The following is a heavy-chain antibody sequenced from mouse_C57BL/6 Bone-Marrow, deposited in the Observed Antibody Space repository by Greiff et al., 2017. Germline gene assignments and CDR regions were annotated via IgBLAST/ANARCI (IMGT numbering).Heavy chain of an antibody. V-gene: IGHV1-50*01. CDR1: GYTFTSYW. Sequence: QVQLQQPGAELVKPGASVKLSCKASGYTFTSYWMQWVKQRPGQGLEWIGEIDPSDSYTTYNQKFKGKSTLTVDTSSSTAYMHLSSLTSEDSAVYYCAREGFPYFDVWGTGTTVTVSS. CDR3: AREGFPYFDV. J-gene: IGHJ1*03. CDR2: IDPSDSYT. D-gene: IGHD3-3*01.